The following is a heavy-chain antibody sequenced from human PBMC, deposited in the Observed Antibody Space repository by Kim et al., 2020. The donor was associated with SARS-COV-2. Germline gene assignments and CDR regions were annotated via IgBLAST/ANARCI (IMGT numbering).Heavy chain of an antibody. CDR1: GFTFSSYG. CDR2: ISYDGSNK. Sequence: GGSLRLSCAASGFTFSSYGMHWVRQAPGKGLEWVAVISYDGSNKYYADSVKGRFTISRDNSKNTLYLQMNSLRAEDTAVYYCAKTRAVTARNFYYYYYGMDVWGQGTTVTVSS. CDR3: AKTRAVTARNFYYYYYGMDV. V-gene: IGHV3-30*18. J-gene: IGHJ6*02. D-gene: IGHD6-6*01.